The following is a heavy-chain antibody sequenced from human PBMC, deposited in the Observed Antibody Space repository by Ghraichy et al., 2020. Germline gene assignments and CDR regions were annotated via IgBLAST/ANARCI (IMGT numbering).Heavy chain of an antibody. CDR3: AVIIAARLYYFDY. CDR2: IIPIFGTA. J-gene: IGHJ4*02. Sequence: SVKVSCKASGGTFSSYAISWVRQAPGQGLEWMGGIIPIFGTANYAQKFQGRVTITADESTSTAYMELSSLRSEDTAVYYCAVIIAARLYYFDYWGQGTLVTVSS. V-gene: IGHV1-69*13. D-gene: IGHD6-6*01. CDR1: GGTFSSYA.